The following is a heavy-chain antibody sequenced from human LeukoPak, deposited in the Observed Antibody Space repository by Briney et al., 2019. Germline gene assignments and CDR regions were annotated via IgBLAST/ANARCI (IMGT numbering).Heavy chain of an antibody. CDR1: GGSISSSSYY. D-gene: IGHD4-23*01. Sequence: SETLSLTCSVSGGSISSSSYYWGWIRQPPGKGLEWIGSIYYSGSTYYNPSLKSRVTISVDTSKNQFSLKLSSVTAADTAVYYCASSTVVTFDYWGQGTLVTVSS. CDR3: ASSTVVTFDY. J-gene: IGHJ4*02. CDR2: IYYSGST. V-gene: IGHV4-39*01.